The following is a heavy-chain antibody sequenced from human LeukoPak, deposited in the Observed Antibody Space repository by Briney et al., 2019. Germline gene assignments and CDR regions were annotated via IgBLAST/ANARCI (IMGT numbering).Heavy chain of an antibody. CDR2: ISYDGSNK. CDR1: GFTFSRYA. V-gene: IGHV3-30*01. CDR3: ARTGFFGVALDY. D-gene: IGHD3-3*01. J-gene: IGHJ4*02. Sequence: GGSLRLSCAASGFTFSRYAMHWVRQAPGKGLEWVAVISYDGSNKYYADSVKGRFTISRDNSKNTLYLQMNSLRAEDTAVYYCARTGFFGVALDYWGQGTLVTVSS.